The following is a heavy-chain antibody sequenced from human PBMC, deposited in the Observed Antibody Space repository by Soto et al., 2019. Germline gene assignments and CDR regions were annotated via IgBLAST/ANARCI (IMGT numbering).Heavy chain of an antibody. V-gene: IGHV5-51*01. CDR1: GYSFTSYW. CDR2: IYPGDSDT. Sequence: PGESLKISCKGSGYSFTSYWIGWVRQMPGKGLEWMGIIYPGDSDTRYSPSFQGQVTISADKSISTAYLQWSSLKASDTAMYYCARHRTSYYYDSSGLLDAFDIWGQGTMVTVS. J-gene: IGHJ3*02. D-gene: IGHD3-22*01. CDR3: ARHRTSYYYDSSGLLDAFDI.